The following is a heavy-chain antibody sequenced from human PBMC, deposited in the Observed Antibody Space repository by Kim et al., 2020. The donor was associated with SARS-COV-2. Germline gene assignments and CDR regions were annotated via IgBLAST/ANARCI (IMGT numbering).Heavy chain of an antibody. CDR3: ARDSIAAGGNYYFYGMDV. D-gene: IGHD6-13*01. CDR1: GFTFSTYW. J-gene: IGHJ6*02. CDR2: IKQDGSEQ. Sequence: GGSLRLSCAGSGFTFSTYWMSWVRQAPGKGLEWVANIKQDGSEQYYVDSVKGRFTISRDNAKNLMYLQINNLRAEDTAVYYCARDSIAAGGNYYFYGMDVWGRGAMVTVSS. V-gene: IGHV3-7*03.